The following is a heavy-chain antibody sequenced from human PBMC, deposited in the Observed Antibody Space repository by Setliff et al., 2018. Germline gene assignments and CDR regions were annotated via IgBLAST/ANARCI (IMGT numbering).Heavy chain of an antibody. CDR3: ARIGSSRYCSGTSCSSGDN. J-gene: IGHJ4*02. CDR2: IRTKTNSYTT. D-gene: IGHD2-2*01. CDR1: GFTFSDHY. V-gene: IGHV3-72*01. Sequence: PGGSLRLSCVVSGFTFSDHYMDWVRQAPGKGPEWVGRIRTKTNSYTTEYTASVKGRFTISRDDSQSSVYLQMNSLKTEDTAVYYCARIGSSRYCSGTSCSSGDNWGQGTLVTVSS.